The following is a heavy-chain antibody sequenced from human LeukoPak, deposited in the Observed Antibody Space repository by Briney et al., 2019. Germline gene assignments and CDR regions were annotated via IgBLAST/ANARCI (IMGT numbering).Heavy chain of an antibody. CDR1: GFTFDDYA. V-gene: IGHV3-9*01. Sequence: PGRSLRLSCAASGFTFDDYAMHWVRQAPGKGLEWVSGISWNSGSIGYADSVKGRFTISRDNAKNSLYLQMNSLRAEDTALYYCAKDKADGYYYYDSSGYSHYYYGMDVWGQGTTVTVSS. J-gene: IGHJ6*02. CDR2: ISWNSGSI. D-gene: IGHD3-22*01. CDR3: AKDKADGYYYYDSSGYSHYYYGMDV.